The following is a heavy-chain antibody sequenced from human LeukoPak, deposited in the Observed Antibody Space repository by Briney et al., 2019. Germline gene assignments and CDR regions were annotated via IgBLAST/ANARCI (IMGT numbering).Heavy chain of an antibody. V-gene: IGHV3-7*01. D-gene: IGHD3-22*01. CDR2: IKQDGSEK. CDR3: TTDHLLITMIVGPLNV. Sequence: GGSLRLSCAASGFTFGSYWMSWVRQAPGKGLEWVANIKQDGSEKYYVDSVKGRFTISRDNAKNSLYLQMNSLRAEDTAVYYCTTDHLLITMIVGPLNVWGKGTTVTVSS. J-gene: IGHJ6*04. CDR1: GFTFGSYW.